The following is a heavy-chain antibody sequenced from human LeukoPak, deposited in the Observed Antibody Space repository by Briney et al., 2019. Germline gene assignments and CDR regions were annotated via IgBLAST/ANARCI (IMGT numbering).Heavy chain of an antibody. CDR2: IYPGDSDT. CDR1: GYSFTSYW. V-gene: IGHV5-51*01. Sequence: GESLKISCKGSGYSFTSYWIGWVRQLPGKGLAWMGIIYPGDSDTGYSPSFQGQVTISADKSISTAYLQWSSLKASDTAMYYCARLFRDTAMVADYWGQGTLVTVSS. CDR3: ARLFRDTAMVADY. D-gene: IGHD5-18*01. J-gene: IGHJ4*02.